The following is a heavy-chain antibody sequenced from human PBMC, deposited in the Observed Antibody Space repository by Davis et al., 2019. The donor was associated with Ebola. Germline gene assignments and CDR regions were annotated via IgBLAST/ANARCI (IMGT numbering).Heavy chain of an antibody. D-gene: IGHD6-19*01. CDR1: GFTFSSYG. Sequence: GESLKISCAASGFTFSSYGMHWVRQAPGKGLEWVAVISYDGSNKYYADSVKGRFTISRDNSKNTLYLQMNSLRAEDTAVYYCARARYSSGWGSYFQHWGQGTLVTVSS. CDR2: ISYDGSNK. V-gene: IGHV3-30*03. CDR3: ARARYSSGWGSYFQH. J-gene: IGHJ1*01.